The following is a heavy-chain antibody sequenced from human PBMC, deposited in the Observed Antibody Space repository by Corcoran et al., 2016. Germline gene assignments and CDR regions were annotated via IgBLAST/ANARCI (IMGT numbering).Heavy chain of an antibody. CDR1: GGSFSGYY. Sequence: QVQLQQWGAGLLKPSETLSLTCAVYGGSFSGYYWSWIRQPPGKGLEWIGEINHSGSTNYNPSLKSRVTISVDTSKNQFSLKLSSVTAADTAVYYCARGRGLVVPAGGVGYYYYGMDVWGQGTTVTVSS. J-gene: IGHJ6*02. V-gene: IGHV4-34*01. D-gene: IGHD2-2*01. CDR3: ARGRGLVVPAGGVGYYYYGMDV. CDR2: INHSGST.